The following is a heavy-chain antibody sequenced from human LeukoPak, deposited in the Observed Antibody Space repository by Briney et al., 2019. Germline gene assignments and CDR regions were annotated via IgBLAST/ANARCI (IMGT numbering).Heavy chain of an antibody. D-gene: IGHD1-14*01. CDR3: ARSYMNHLFGMDV. V-gene: IGHV3-66*01. J-gene: IGHJ6*02. Sequence: PGGSLRLSCAASGFIVSSYYMTWVRQAPGKGLEWVSVIYSGGSTYYADSVKGRVAISRDNSKNTVFLQMNSVRAEDTAVYYCARSYMNHLFGMDVWGQGTTVTVSS. CDR1: GFIVSSYY. CDR2: IYSGGST.